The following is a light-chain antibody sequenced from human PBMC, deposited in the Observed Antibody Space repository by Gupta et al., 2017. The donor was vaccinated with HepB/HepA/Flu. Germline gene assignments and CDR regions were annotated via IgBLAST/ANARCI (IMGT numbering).Light chain of an antibody. CDR3: QSYDSSRSGSGV. CDR1: SSNIGAGYD. Sequence: QPVLTQPPSVSGAPGQRVTISRTGSSSNIGAGYDVHWYQQLPRTAPNLLLYGNSNRPSGAPARVSGSKSGTSASLAITGLQAEEEADYYCQSYDSSRSGSGVFGGGTKLTVL. V-gene: IGLV1-40*01. J-gene: IGLJ2*01. CDR2: GNS.